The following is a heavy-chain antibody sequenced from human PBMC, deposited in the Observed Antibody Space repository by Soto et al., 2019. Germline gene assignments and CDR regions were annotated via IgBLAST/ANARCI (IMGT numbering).Heavy chain of an antibody. V-gene: IGHV4-4*02. CDR2: IYHSGST. D-gene: IGHD6-13*01. CDR3: ARDRPAAAGTFDY. Sequence: SETLSLTCAVSGGSISSSNWWSWVRQPPGKGLEWIGEIYHSGSTNYNPSLKSRVTISVDKSKNQFSLKLSSVTAADTAVYYCARDRPAAAGTFDYWGQGTLVTVSS. CDR1: GGSISSSNW. J-gene: IGHJ4*02.